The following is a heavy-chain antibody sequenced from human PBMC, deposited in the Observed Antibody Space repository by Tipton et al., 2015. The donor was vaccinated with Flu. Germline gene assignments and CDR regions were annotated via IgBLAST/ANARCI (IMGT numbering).Heavy chain of an antibody. Sequence: SLGLSCAASGFTFSSYAMSWVRQAPGKGLEWVSAISGSGGSTYYADSVKGRFTISRDNSKNTLYLQMNSLRAEDTAVYYCAKDRGGSPAYSAYILSSPLGYWGQGTLVTVSS. J-gene: IGHJ4*02. V-gene: IGHV3-23*01. CDR3: AKDRGGSPAYSAYILSSPLGY. CDR1: GFTFSSYA. CDR2: ISGSGGST. D-gene: IGHD2-15*01.